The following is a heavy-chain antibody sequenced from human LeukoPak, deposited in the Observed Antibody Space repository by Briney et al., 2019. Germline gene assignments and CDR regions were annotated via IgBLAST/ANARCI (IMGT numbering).Heavy chain of an antibody. J-gene: IGHJ4*02. D-gene: IGHD2-8*01. CDR1: GFTFSSYS. Sequence: GGSLRLSCAASGFTFSSYSMNWVRQAPGKGLEWVSAISGSGGSTYYADSVKGRFTISRDNSKNTLYLQMNSLRAEDTAVYYCAKDLLMVYAEHDYWGQGTLVTVSS. V-gene: IGHV3-23*01. CDR3: AKDLLMVYAEHDY. CDR2: ISGSGGST.